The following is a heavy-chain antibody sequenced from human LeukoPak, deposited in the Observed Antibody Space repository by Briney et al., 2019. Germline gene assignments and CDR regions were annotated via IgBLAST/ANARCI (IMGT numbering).Heavy chain of an antibody. V-gene: IGHV3-23*01. CDR3: ARRSGYSRGSFGFDP. CDR1: GFTFSAYD. CDR2: ISGSGGTA. D-gene: IGHD3-3*01. Sequence: GGSLRLSCAASGFTFSAYDMSWVRQAPGKGLEWVSAISGSGGTAYYADSVKGRFTISRDDSKNTLYLQMNSLRAEDTAVYYCARRSGYSRGSFGFDPWGQGTPVTVSS. J-gene: IGHJ5*02.